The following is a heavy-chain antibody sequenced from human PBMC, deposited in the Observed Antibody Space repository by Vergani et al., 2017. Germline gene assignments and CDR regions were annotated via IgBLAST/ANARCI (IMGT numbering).Heavy chain of an antibody. CDR1: GFTVSSNY. CDR3: ARGPDYYGSGSLYP. V-gene: IGHV3-53*01. J-gene: IGHJ5*02. CDR2: IYSGGST. Sequence: EVQLVESGGGLVQPGRSLRLSCAASGFTVSSNYMSWVRQAPGKGLEWVSVIYSGGSTYYADSVKGRFTISRDNSKNTLYLQMNSLRAEDTAVYYCARGPDYYGSGSLYPWGQGTLVTVSS. D-gene: IGHD3-10*01.